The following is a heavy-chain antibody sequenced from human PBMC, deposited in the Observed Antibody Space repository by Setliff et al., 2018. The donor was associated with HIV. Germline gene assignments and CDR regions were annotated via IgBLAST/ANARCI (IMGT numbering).Heavy chain of an antibody. D-gene: IGHD3-16*01. J-gene: IGHJ4*02. Sequence: SETLSLTCTVSGGSVTSSLYYWGWIRQPPRKGLEWIGTIYYGGTTYYNPSLRSRVTISVDTSRNRFFLMLTSVTAADAAVYYCGAGSNYDYRGYYSPYFDYWGQGALVTVSS. CDR3: GAGSNYDYRGYYSPYFDY. CDR1: GGSVTSSLYY. V-gene: IGHV4-39*01. CDR2: IYYGGTT.